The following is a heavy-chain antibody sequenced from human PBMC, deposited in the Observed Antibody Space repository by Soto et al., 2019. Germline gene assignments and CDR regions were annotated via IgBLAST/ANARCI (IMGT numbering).Heavy chain of an antibody. CDR2: IYYSGST. D-gene: IGHD3-3*01. CDR3: VRDKGKITIFGGATEMDV. CDR1: GGSISSYY. V-gene: IGHV4-59*01. Sequence: PSETLSLTCTVSGGSISSYYWSWIRQPPGKGLEWIGYIYYSGSTNYNPSLKSRVTISVDTSKNQFSLKLSSVTAADTAVYYCVRDKGKITIFGGATEMDVWGQGTTVTVSS. J-gene: IGHJ6*02.